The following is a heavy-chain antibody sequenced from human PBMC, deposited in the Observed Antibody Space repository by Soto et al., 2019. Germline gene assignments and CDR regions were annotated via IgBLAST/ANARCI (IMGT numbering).Heavy chain of an antibody. Sequence: QVQLVQSGAEVEKPGASVKVSCKAAGYSFTAFYIHWVRQARGQGFEWLGWINPNSGGTYYSQKFRARVTLTRDTTISTDYMELTGLSSDDTAVYYCARANSIRPYFYNMDVWGQGTTVTVSS. CDR1: GYSFTAFY. CDR2: INPNSGGT. V-gene: IGHV1-2*02. CDR3: ARANSIRPYFYNMDV. D-gene: IGHD2-21*01. J-gene: IGHJ6*03.